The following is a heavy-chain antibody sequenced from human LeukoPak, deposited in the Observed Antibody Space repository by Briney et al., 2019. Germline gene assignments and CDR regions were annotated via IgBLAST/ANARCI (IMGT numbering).Heavy chain of an antibody. CDR1: GGSISSYY. J-gene: IGHJ4*02. Sequence: PSETLSLTCTVSGGSISSYYWSWIRQPPGKGLEWIGYIYYSGSTNYNPSLKSRVTISVDTSKNQFSLKLSSVTAADTAVYYCARSHDYDFWSGYIGYWGQGTLVTVSS. CDR2: IYYSGST. D-gene: IGHD3-3*01. V-gene: IGHV4-59*08. CDR3: ARSHDYDFWSGYIGY.